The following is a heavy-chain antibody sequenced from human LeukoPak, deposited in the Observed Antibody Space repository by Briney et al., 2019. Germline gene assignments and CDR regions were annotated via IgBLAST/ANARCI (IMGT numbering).Heavy chain of an antibody. Sequence: TGESLMISCKGSGYRFTSYWISWVRQLPGKGLEWMGRIDPSDSYTNYSPSFQGHVTISADKSISTAYLQWSSLKASDTAMYYCARRALPPAYCGGDCFDAFDIWGQGTMVTVSS. CDR2: IDPSDSYT. V-gene: IGHV5-10-1*01. D-gene: IGHD2-21*02. CDR1: GYRFTSYW. J-gene: IGHJ3*02. CDR3: ARRALPPAYCGGDCFDAFDI.